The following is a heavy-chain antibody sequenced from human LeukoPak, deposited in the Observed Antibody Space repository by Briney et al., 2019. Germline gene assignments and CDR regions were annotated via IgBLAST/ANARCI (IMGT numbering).Heavy chain of an antibody. CDR3: ARGDYDILTGYGMDV. CDR2: IIPIFGTA. J-gene: IGHJ6*02. CDR1: GGTFSSYA. D-gene: IGHD3-9*01. V-gene: IGHV1-69*13. Sequence: SVEVSCKASGGTFSSYAISWVRQAPGQGLEWMGGIIPIFGTANYAQKFQGRVTITADESTSTAYMELSSLRSEDTAVYYCARGDYDILTGYGMDVWGQGTTVTVSS.